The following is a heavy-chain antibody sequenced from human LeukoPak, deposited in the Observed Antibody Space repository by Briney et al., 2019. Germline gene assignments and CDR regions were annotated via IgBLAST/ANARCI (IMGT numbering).Heavy chain of an antibody. D-gene: IGHD3-16*02. CDR3: ARSLSSRFSGPRRPYYFDS. Sequence: GGSLRLSCAASGFTLSSYAMSWVRQAPGKGLQWVSGISSSGGSTYYVDSVKGRFTISTDNSKNTLYLQMNSLRAEDTAVYYCARSLSSRFSGPRRPYYFDSWGQGTLVTVSP. V-gene: IGHV3-23*01. CDR2: ISSSGGST. CDR1: GFTLSSYA. J-gene: IGHJ4*02.